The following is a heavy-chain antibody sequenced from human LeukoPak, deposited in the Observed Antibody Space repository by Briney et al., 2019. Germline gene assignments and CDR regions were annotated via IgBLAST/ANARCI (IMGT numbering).Heavy chain of an antibody. CDR2: IYYSGST. CDR1: GGSTSSYY. Sequence: SETLSLTCTVSGGSTSSYYWSWIRQPPGKGLEWIGYIYYSGSTNYNPSLKSRVTISVDTSKNQFSLKLSSVTAADTAVYYCARTSGDAFDIWGQGTMVTVSS. J-gene: IGHJ3*02. CDR3: ARTSGDAFDI. V-gene: IGHV4-59*01.